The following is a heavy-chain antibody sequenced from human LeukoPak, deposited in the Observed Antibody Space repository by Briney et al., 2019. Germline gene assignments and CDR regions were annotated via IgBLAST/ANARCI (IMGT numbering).Heavy chain of an antibody. V-gene: IGHV1-2*04. Sequence: ASVKVSCKASGYTFTGYYMHWVRQAPGQGLEWMGWINPNSGGTNYAQKFQGWVTMTRDTSISTAYMELSRLRSDDTAVYYCARGSMVYAIYPQYYYGMDVWGQGTTVTVSS. J-gene: IGHJ6*02. D-gene: IGHD2-8*01. CDR2: INPNSGGT. CDR3: ARGSMVYAIYPQYYYGMDV. CDR1: GYTFTGYY.